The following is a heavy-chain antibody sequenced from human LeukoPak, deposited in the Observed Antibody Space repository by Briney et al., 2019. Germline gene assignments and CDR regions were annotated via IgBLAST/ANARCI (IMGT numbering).Heavy chain of an antibody. J-gene: IGHJ4*02. Sequence: SETLSLTCTVSGGSISSGDYYWSWIRQPPGKGLEWIGYIYYSGSTYYNPSLKSRVTISVDTSKNQFSLKLSSVTAADTAVYYCARTLHYYDSSGYQYWGQGTLVTVSS. CDR3: ARTLHYYDSSGYQY. CDR1: GGSISSGDYY. V-gene: IGHV4-30-4*08. CDR2: IYYSGST. D-gene: IGHD3-22*01.